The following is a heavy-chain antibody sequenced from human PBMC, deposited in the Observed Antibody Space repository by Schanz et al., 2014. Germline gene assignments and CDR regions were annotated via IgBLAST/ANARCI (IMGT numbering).Heavy chain of an antibody. CDR1: GFTFISYD. Sequence: AQLVESGGGVVQPGRSLRLSCVASGFTFISYDIHWVRQAPGKGLEWVSSISSTSSYIFYADSVKGRFTISRDNAKNSLYLQMNSLRAEDTAVYYCARGVRIDYWGQGVRVIVSS. D-gene: IGHD3-3*01. CDR3: ARGVRIDY. J-gene: IGHJ4*02. V-gene: IGHV3-21*01. CDR2: ISSTSSYI.